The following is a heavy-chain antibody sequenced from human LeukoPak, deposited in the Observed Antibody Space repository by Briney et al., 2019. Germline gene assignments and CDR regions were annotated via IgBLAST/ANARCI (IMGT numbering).Heavy chain of an antibody. CDR2: ISSSSSYI. CDR3: ERALSPFNWNYESLDY. J-gene: IGHJ4*02. Sequence: PGGSLRLSCAASGFTFSGYSMNWVRQAPGKGLEWVSSISSSSSYIYYADSVKGRFTISRDNAKNSLYLQMNSLRAEDTAVYYCERALSPFNWNYESLDYWAQGPLVTVSS. V-gene: IGHV3-21*01. D-gene: IGHD1-7*01. CDR1: GFTFSGYS.